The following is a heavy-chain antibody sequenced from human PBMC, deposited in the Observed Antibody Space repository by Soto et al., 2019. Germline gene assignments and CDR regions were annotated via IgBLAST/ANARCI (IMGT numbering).Heavy chain of an antibody. V-gene: IGHV3-33*06. CDR3: AKDGGPVYCNSPGCSAKHFDY. J-gene: IGHJ4*02. Sequence: GSLRLSCAASGFMFSSHGMHWIRQAPGKGLEWVAVIWYDGSNKYYADSVKGRFTISRDNSKNTLYPQMNSLRVEDTAVYYCAKDGGPVYCNSPGCSAKHFDYWGQGT. D-gene: IGHD2-2*01. CDR1: GFMFSSHG. CDR2: IWYDGSNK.